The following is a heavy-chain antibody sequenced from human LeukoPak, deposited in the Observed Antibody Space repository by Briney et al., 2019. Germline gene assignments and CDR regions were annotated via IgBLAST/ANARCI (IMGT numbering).Heavy chain of an antibody. V-gene: IGHV3-23*01. Sequence: PGGSLRLSWAASGFTFSSYAMSWVGPAAGKVLELVAAISGSGSSTYYADSVKGRFTISRDNSKNTLYLQMNSLRAEDTAVYYCAKFIVVVPAAIDYWGQGTLVTVSS. CDR1: GFTFSSYA. D-gene: IGHD2-2*01. CDR3: AKFIVVVPAAIDY. CDR2: ISGSGSST. J-gene: IGHJ4*02.